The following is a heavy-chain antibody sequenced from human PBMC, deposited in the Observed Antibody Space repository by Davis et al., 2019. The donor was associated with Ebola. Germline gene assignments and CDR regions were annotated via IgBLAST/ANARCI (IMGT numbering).Heavy chain of an antibody. J-gene: IGHJ4*02. CDR2: IYYTGSA. Sequence: PSETLSLTCTVSGVSISTHYWSWIRQPPGKRLEWIGSIYYTGSAYYNSSLNGRVTISVDTSKNQFSLKLSSVTAADTAMYYCAERGGSVWGQGNLVTVSS. V-gene: IGHV4-59*11. CDR3: AERGGSV. CDR1: GVSISTHY. D-gene: IGHD3-16*01.